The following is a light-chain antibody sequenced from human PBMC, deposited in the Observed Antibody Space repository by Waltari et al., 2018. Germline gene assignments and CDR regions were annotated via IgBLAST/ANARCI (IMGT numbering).Light chain of an antibody. Sequence: SYELTQPPSVSVSPGQTAKITCSGDALPNQFAYWFQQKSGQAPVLIIYKDSRRPSGIPERFSGSNSGTTVTLTITGVQAEDEADYYCESADNSGAYVFGGGTKVSVL. CDR2: KDS. CDR1: ALPNQF. V-gene: IGLV3-25*03. CDR3: ESADNSGAYV. J-gene: IGLJ1*01.